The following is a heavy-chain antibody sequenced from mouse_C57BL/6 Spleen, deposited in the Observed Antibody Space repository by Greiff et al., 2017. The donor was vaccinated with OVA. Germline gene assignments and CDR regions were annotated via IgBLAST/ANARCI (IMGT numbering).Heavy chain of an antibody. Sequence: EVKLVESGGGLVKPGGSLKLSCAASGFTFSDYGMHWVRQAPEKGLEWVAYISSGSSTIYYADTVKGRFTISRDNAKNTLFLQMTSLRAEDTARYYCERRTVVVPLEDGGKGTTRTVSA. J-gene: IGHJ2*01. CDR2: ISSGSSTI. CDR3: ERRTVVVPLED. V-gene: IGHV5-17*01. D-gene: IGHD1-1*01. CDR1: GFTFSDYG.